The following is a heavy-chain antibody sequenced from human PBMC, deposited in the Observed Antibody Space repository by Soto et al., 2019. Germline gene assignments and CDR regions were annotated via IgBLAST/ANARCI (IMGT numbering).Heavy chain of an antibody. CDR3: AIIWTTGGMHL. CDR2: ISIYHAYS. V-gene: IGHV1-18*04. J-gene: IGHJ6*02. CDR1: GYVFTSYG. Sequence: QVQLVQSGAELKKPGASVKVSCKASGYVFTSYGISWVRQAPGQGLEWMGWISIYHAYSHSAQKIPGRITMTTDSSPTTPLFDLRRLTPGSTAVFFCAIIWTTGGMHLSRQAPTVTVSS. D-gene: IGHD4-17*01.